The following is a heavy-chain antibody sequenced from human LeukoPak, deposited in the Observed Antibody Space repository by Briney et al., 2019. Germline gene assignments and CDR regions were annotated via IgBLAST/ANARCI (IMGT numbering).Heavy chain of an antibody. CDR2: ISGSGDST. V-gene: IGHV3-23*01. CDR3: AKALRGWLVLDAFDI. Sequence: PGGSLRLSCAASGFTFSSYAMSWVRQAPGKGLEWVSGISGSGDSTYYADSVKGRFTISRDNSKNTLFLQMNSLRAEDTAVFYCAKALRGWLVLDAFDIWGQGTMVTVSS. D-gene: IGHD6-19*01. J-gene: IGHJ3*02. CDR1: GFTFSSYA.